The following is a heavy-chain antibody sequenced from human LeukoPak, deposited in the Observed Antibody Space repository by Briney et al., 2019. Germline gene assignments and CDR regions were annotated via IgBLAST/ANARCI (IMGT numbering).Heavy chain of an antibody. D-gene: IGHD6-19*01. J-gene: IGHJ4*02. Sequence: GGSLRLSCAASGFTFSSYAMSWVRQAPGKGLEWVSAISGSGGSTYYADSVKGRFTISRDNSKNTLYLQMNSLRAEDTAVYYCAKDGWQWLLEGYFDYWGQGTLVTVSS. CDR3: AKDGWQWLLEGYFDY. V-gene: IGHV3-23*01. CDR2: ISGSGGST. CDR1: GFTFSSYA.